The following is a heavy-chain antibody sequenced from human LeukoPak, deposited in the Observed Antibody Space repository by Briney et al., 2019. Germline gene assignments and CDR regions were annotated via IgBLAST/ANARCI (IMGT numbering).Heavy chain of an antibody. V-gene: IGHV5-51*01. CDR1: GYSFTSYW. CDR2: IYPGDSDT. Sequence: SLKISCKGSGYSFTSYWIGWVRQMPGKGLEWMGIIYPGDSDTRYSPSFQGQVTISADKSISTAYLQWSSLKASDSAMYYCGRIPAAGSLKGSFDIWGQGTMVTVSS. J-gene: IGHJ3*02. CDR3: GRIPAAGSLKGSFDI. D-gene: IGHD6-13*01.